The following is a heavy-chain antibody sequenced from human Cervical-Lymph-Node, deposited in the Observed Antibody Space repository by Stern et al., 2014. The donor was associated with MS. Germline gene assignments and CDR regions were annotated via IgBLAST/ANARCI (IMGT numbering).Heavy chain of an antibody. CDR2: IYYSGST. D-gene: IGHD6-13*01. CDR1: GGSISSGAYY. Sequence: VQLVESGPGLVKPSQTLSLTCSVSGGSISSGAYYWSWIRQHPGKGLEWIGYIYYSGSTYYNPSLKSRVTISLDTSKNQFSLKLSSVTAADTAVYYCARVTAIAAAGSYDFYYGMDVWGQGTTVIVSS. J-gene: IGHJ6*02. V-gene: IGHV4-31*03. CDR3: ARVTAIAAAGSYDFYYGMDV.